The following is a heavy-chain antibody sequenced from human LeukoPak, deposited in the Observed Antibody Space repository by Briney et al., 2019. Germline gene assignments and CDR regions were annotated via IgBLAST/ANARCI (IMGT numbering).Heavy chain of an antibody. CDR2: IYHSGST. CDR3: ARSVVTATLGWFDP. D-gene: IGHD2-21*02. CDR1: GYSISSGYY. Sequence: SETLSLPCAVSGYSISSGYYWGWIRQPPGKGLEWIGNIYHSGSTYYNPSLKSRVTISVDKSKNQFSLKLRSVTAADTAVYYCARSVVTATLGWFDPWGQGTLVTVSS. J-gene: IGHJ5*02. V-gene: IGHV4-38-2*01.